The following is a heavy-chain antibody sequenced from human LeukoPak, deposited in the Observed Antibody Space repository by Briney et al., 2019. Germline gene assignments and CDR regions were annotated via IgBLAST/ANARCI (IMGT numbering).Heavy chain of an antibody. J-gene: IGHJ5*02. CDR3: ARDLGQYYDTSDNWFDP. CDR2: INSDGINT. Sequence: GGSLRLSCAASGFTFSSYSMNWVRQTPGKGLVWVSRINSDGINTSYADSVKGRFTISRDNAKNTLNLQMNSLRAEDTAVYYCARDLGQYYDTSDNWFDPWGQGTLVTVSS. D-gene: IGHD3-22*01. V-gene: IGHV3-74*01. CDR1: GFTFSSYS.